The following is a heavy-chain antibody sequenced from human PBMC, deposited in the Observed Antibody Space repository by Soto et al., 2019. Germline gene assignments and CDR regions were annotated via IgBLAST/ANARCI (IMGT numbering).Heavy chain of an antibody. D-gene: IGHD3-3*02. CDR2: IWYDGRNK. CDR3: ARRRIISGSTFAC. V-gene: IGHV3-33*01. Sequence: QELLVESGGGVVQPGRSLTLSCVASGFSFSSHGMHWVRQAPGKGLEWVAVIWYDGRNKYYADSVEGRFTISRDNYKNTLYLQMNSLRVEDTAVYYCARRRIISGSTFACWGQGTLVTVSS. J-gene: IGHJ4*02. CDR1: GFSFSSHG.